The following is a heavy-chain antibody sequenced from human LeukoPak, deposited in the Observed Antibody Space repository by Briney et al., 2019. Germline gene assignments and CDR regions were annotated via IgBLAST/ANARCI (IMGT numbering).Heavy chain of an antibody. D-gene: IGHD2-21*02. CDR2: IIPIFGTA. V-gene: IGHV1-69*06. Sequence: SVKVSCKASGGTFNNYTINWVRQAPAQGLEWMGGIIPIFGTANYAHKFQGRVTITADKSTSTVYMDLSSLRSEDTAVYYCARTDCGGDCYSSRGWFDPWGQGTLVTVSS. J-gene: IGHJ5*02. CDR3: ARTDCGGDCYSSRGWFDP. CDR1: GGTFNNYT.